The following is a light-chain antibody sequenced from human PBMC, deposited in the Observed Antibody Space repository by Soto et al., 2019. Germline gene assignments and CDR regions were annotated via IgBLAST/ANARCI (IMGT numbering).Light chain of an antibody. CDR2: GEY. V-gene: IGKV3D-20*02. CDR3: QPRSNWLLT. Sequence: ESVSTLSPCSLSCSPGERATPPWKSSQTVYHGHLAWYQQKPGHANRLIIYGEYTRATGIKDRFSGSGSGTDFTLTIRSIEPEDSAVYYCQPRSNWLLTLGGGHQVDIK. J-gene: IGKJ4*01. CDR1: QTVYHGH.